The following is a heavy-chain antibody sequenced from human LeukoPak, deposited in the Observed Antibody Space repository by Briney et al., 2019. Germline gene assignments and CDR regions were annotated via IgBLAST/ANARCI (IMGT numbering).Heavy chain of an antibody. CDR1: GFTFSSYG. D-gene: IGHD5-18*01. Sequence: GRSLRLSCAASGFTFSSYGMHWVRQAPGKGLEWVAVIWYDGSNKYYADSVKGRFTISRDNSKNTLYLQMNSLRAEDTAVYYCASTSAMVYFDYWGQGTLVTVSS. CDR2: IWYDGSNK. J-gene: IGHJ4*02. V-gene: IGHV3-33*01. CDR3: ASTSAMVYFDY.